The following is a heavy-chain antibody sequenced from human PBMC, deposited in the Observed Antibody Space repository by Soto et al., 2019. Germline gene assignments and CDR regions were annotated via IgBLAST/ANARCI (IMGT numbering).Heavy chain of an antibody. D-gene: IGHD5-18*01. CDR1: GGSITTGGYY. CDR2: RYYSEST. CDR3: ARDQWIQLDGSIPFDP. J-gene: IGHJ5*02. Sequence: PSETLSLTCTVSGGSITTGGYYWSWIRQLPGKGLEWIGHRYYSESTYYNPSLKSRVSISLDTSKNQFSLKLSFVTAADTAMYYCARDQWIQLDGSIPFDPWGQGTLVTVS. V-gene: IGHV4-31*03.